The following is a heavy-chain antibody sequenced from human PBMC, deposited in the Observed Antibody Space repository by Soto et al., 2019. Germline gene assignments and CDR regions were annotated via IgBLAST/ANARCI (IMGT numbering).Heavy chain of an antibody. Sequence: ETLSRSCPVSGDSIISSDFYWGWVREPPGKGLEWIGSIFYLGSSYYNPSLKSRVTMSVDTSKNQFSLRLRSVTAADTALYFCARHSLALRKNNWFDPWGQGIMVTVYS. CDR1: GDSIISSDFY. V-gene: IGHV4-39*01. D-gene: IGHD3-3*02. CDR3: ARHSLALRKNNWFDP. CDR2: IFYLGSS. J-gene: IGHJ5*02.